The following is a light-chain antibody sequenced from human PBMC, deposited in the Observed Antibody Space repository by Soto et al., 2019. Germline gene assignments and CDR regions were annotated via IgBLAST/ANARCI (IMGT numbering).Light chain of an antibody. CDR2: GAS. V-gene: IGKV3-20*01. CDR3: QQYGSSPLT. Sequence: EIVLTQSPGTLSLSPGAGAPLSCRASQSVTGTNLAWYQQRAGQAPRLLIYGASTRATGIPARFSGSGSGTDFTLTINGLEPEDFAVYYCQQYGSSPLTFGGGTKVDIK. CDR1: QSVTGTN. J-gene: IGKJ4*01.